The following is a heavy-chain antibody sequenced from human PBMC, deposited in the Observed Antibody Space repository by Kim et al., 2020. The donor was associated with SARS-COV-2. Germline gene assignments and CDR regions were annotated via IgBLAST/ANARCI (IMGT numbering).Heavy chain of an antibody. CDR2: ISSSSSTI. CDR1: GFTFSSYS. V-gene: IGHV3-48*01. Sequence: GGSLRLSCAASGFTFSSYSMNWVRQAPGKGLEWVSYISSSSSTIYYADSVKGRFTISRDNAKNSLYLQMNSLRAEDTAVYYCARDRGLQSQQLVSRYYYYGMDVWGQGTTVTVSS. J-gene: IGHJ6*02. CDR3: ARDRGLQSQQLVSRYYYYGMDV. D-gene: IGHD6-13*01.